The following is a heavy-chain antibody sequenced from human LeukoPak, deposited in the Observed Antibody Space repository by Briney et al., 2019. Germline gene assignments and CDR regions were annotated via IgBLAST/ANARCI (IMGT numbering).Heavy chain of an antibody. D-gene: IGHD6-19*01. J-gene: IGHJ4*02. Sequence: SETLSLTCTVSGGSISSSSYYWGWIRQPPGKGLEWIGSIYYSGSTYYNPSLKSRVTISVDTSKNQFSLKLSSVTAADTAVYYCARLEGGGWYGTSAYWGQGTLVTVSS. CDR3: ARLEGGGWYGTSAY. CDR1: GGSISSSSYY. V-gene: IGHV4-39*01. CDR2: IYYSGST.